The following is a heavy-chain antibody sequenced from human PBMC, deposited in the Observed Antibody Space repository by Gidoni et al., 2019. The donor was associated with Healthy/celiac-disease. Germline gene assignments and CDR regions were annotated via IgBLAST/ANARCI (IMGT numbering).Heavy chain of an antibody. V-gene: IGHV1-2*07. D-gene: IGHD3-10*01. CDR3: ARDLGLLWFGEARDAFDI. J-gene: IGHJ3*02. Sequence: QVQLVQSGAEVKTPGASVKVSCKASGYTFTGYYMHWVRQAPGQGLEWMGWINPNSGGTNYAHKFQGRVTMTRDTSISTAYMELSRLRSDDTAVYYCARDLGLLWFGEARDAFDIWGQGTMVTVSS. CDR2: INPNSGGT. CDR1: GYTFTGYY.